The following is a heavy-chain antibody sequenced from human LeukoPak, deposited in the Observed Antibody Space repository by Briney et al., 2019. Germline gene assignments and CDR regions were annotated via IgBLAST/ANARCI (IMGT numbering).Heavy chain of an antibody. V-gene: IGHV4-38-2*02. CDR2: IHPSGTM. CDR1: GFSISSGYY. J-gene: IGHJ4*02. CDR3: AREAERRVVN. Sequence: SETLSLTCVVSGFSISSGYYWGWLRQPPGKGLEWIGNIHPSGTMFHNSSLNSRVTMSVDTSKNQFSLKLSSVTAADTAVYYCAREAERRVVNWGQGTLVTVSS. D-gene: IGHD1-1*01.